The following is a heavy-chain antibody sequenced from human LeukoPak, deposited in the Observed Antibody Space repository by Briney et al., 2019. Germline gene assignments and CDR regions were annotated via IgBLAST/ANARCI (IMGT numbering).Heavy chain of an antibody. Sequence: GGSLRLSCAASGFTFSTYEMNWVRQAPGKGLEWVSYISSSGSTMYYADSGKVRFTISRDNAKNSLYLQMNTVRAEDTAVYYCARDSDFDSSGYYPYYYYYYNMDVWGQGTTVTVSS. V-gene: IGHV3-48*03. D-gene: IGHD3-22*01. CDR3: ARDSDFDSSGYYPYYYYYYNMDV. CDR1: GFTFSTYE. CDR2: ISSSGSTM. J-gene: IGHJ6*02.